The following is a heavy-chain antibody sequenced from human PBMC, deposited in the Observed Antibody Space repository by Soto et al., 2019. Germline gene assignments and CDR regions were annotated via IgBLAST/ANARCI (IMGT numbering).Heavy chain of an antibody. CDR3: VRRAQYFDGTGFHAFDI. CDR2: ISSGGDNT. CDR1: DYNFNKFA. V-gene: IGHV3-23*01. Sequence: GGSMRLSCIASDYNFNKFAESWGRLAPGEKLEWVSAISSGGDNTQYADSVKGRFTITRDNSKNMLYLEMNSLTVEDTAVYYCVRRAQYFDGTGFHAFDIWGQGKRVTVSS. J-gene: IGHJ3*02. D-gene: IGHD3-22*01.